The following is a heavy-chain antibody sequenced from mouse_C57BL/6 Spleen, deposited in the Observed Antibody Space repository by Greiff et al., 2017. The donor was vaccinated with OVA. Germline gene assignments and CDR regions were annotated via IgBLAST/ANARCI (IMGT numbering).Heavy chain of an antibody. V-gene: IGHV1-18*01. D-gene: IGHD1-1*01. CDR1: GYTFTDYN. J-gene: IGHJ1*03. CDR2: INPNNGGT. CDR3: ARRTVVARGYWYFDV. Sequence: VQLKQSGPELVKPGASVKIPCKASGYTFTDYNMDWVKQSHGKSLEWIGDINPNNGGTIYNQKFKGKATLTVDKSSSTAYMELRSLTSEDTAVYYCARRTVVARGYWYFDVWGTGTTVTVSS.